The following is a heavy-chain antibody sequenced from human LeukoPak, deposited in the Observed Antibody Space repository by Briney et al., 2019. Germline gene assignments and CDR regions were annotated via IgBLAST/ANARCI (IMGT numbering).Heavy chain of an antibody. CDR1: GFSVSGYW. J-gene: IGHJ4*02. V-gene: IGHV3-7*01. CDR2: IMQDGSEK. CDR3: AREWQGGIAAAGTRIEGDY. Sequence: GGSLRLSCAVSGFSVSGYWMTWVRQAPGKGLEWVANIMQDGSEKNYVESVKGRFTISRDNAENSLFLQMNSLRVEDTAVYYCAREWQGGIAAAGTRIEGDYWGQGTLVAVSS. D-gene: IGHD6-13*01.